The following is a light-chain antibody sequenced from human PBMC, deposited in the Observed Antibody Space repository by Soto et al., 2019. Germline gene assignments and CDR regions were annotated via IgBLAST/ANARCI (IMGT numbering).Light chain of an antibody. CDR3: LPFPTDXTHV. Sequence: QSSLSQPASVSGSPVQSITISCSGSSSDIGAYNYFSWFQQYPGKAPKLIISEVSNRPSGVSNRFSGSKSGTAASLTISGLPTGDEADYLCLPFPTDXTHVVGTGTKVXVX. CDR1: SSDIGAYNY. V-gene: IGLV2-14*01. CDR2: EVS. J-gene: IGLJ1*01.